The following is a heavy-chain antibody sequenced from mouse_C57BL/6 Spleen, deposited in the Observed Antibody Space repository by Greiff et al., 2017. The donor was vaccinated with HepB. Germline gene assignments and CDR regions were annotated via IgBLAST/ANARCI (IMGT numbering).Heavy chain of an antibody. J-gene: IGHJ4*01. D-gene: IGHD1-1*01. V-gene: IGHV5-4*01. Sequence: EVQRVESGGGLVKPGGSLKLSCAASGFTFSSYAMSWVRQTPEKRLEWVATISDGGSYTYYPDNVKGRFTISRDNAQNNLYLQMSHLKSEDTAMYYCARDRGSSYGDAMDYWGQGTSVTVSS. CDR1: GFTFSSYA. CDR3: ARDRGSSYGDAMDY. CDR2: ISDGGSYT.